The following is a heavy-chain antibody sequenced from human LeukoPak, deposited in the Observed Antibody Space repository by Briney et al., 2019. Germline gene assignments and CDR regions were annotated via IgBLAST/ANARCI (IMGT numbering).Heavy chain of an antibody. CDR2: LYYGGST. Sequence: SETLSLTCTVSSGSISSSSYYWGWIRQPPGKGLEWIGSLYYGGSTYYNPSLKSRAIILVDTSKNQFSLKLHSVTAADTAVYYCARVVQSDAFDIWGQGTMVTVSS. J-gene: IGHJ3*02. CDR1: SGSISSSSYY. CDR3: ARVVQSDAFDI. V-gene: IGHV4-39*07.